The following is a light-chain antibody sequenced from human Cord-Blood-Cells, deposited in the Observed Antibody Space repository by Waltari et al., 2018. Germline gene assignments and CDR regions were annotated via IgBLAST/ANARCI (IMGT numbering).Light chain of an antibody. Sequence: QSALTQPASVSGSPGQSITLPCTGTSSDVGGSNYVPWYQQHPGKAPKLMIYDVLNRPSGVSNRFSGSKYGNTASLTISGLQAEDEADYYCSSYTSSSTVVFGGGTKLTVL. J-gene: IGLJ2*01. CDR1: SSDVGGSNY. V-gene: IGLV2-14*01. CDR2: DVL. CDR3: SSYTSSSTVV.